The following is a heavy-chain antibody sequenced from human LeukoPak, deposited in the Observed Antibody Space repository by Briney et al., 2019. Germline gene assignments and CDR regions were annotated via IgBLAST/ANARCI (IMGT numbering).Heavy chain of an antibody. Sequence: ASVKVSCKVPGYTLTELSMHWVRQAPGKGLEWMGGFDPEDGETIYAQKFQGRVTMTEDTSTDTAYMELSSLRSEDTAVYYCATARTQGQDYYYMDVWGKGTTVTVSS. J-gene: IGHJ6*03. V-gene: IGHV1-24*01. CDR1: GYTLTELS. CDR3: ATARTQGQDYYYMDV. CDR2: FDPEDGET. D-gene: IGHD6-6*01.